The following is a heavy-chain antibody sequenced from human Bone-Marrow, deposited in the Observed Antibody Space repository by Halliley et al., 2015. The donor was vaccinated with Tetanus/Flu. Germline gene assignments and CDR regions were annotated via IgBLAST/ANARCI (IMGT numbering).Heavy chain of an antibody. Sequence: EWFGYIHQSGDIKHHPPLKSRVTISVDKSKTPFSLRLSSVTASDTAVYYCARLYSSGYYYYFDYWGQGTPVTVSS. CDR3: ARLYSSGYYYYFDY. V-gene: IGHV4-61*05. D-gene: IGHD3-22*01. J-gene: IGHJ4*02. CDR2: IHQSGDI.